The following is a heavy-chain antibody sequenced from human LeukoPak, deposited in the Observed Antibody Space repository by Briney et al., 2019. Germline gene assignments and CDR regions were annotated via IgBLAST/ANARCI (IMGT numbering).Heavy chain of an antibody. D-gene: IGHD3-3*01. Sequence: SETLSLTCAVYGGSFSDYYWTRIRQPPGKGLEWIGEIDHSGSTNYNPSLKSRVTVSVDTSKNQFSLKMTSVMAADTAVYYCARTWDFWSGYYPYWGQGTLVTVSS. V-gene: IGHV4-34*01. J-gene: IGHJ4*02. CDR1: GGSFSDYY. CDR3: ARTWDFWSGYYPY. CDR2: IDHSGST.